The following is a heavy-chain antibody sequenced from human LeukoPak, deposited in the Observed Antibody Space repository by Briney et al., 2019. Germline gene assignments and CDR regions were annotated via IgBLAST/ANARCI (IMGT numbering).Heavy chain of an antibody. CDR2: INHSGST. J-gene: IGHJ4*02. Sequence: NPSETLSLTCAVYGGSFSGYYWSWIRQPPGKGLEWIGEINHSGSTNYNPSLKSRVTVSVDTSKNQFSLELSSMTAADTAVYYCAASYGDHPLDYWGQGTLVTVSS. CDR3: AASYGDHPLDY. CDR1: GGSFSGYY. V-gene: IGHV4-34*01. D-gene: IGHD4-17*01.